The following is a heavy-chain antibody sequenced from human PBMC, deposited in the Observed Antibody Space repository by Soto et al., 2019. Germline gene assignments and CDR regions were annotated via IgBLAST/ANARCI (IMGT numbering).Heavy chain of an antibody. CDR1: GGSISSGGYY. CDR2: IYYSGST. J-gene: IGHJ4*02. V-gene: IGHV4-31*03. CDR3: ARVEKGIPDY. D-gene: IGHD1-20*01. Sequence: PSETLSLTCTVSGGSISSGGYYWSWIRQHPGKGLEWIGYIYYSGSTYYNPSLKSRVTISVDTSKNQFSLKLSSATAADTAVYYCARVEKGIPDYWGQGTLVTVSS.